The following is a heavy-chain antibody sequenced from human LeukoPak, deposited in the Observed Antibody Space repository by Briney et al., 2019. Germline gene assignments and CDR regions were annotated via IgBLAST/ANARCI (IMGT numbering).Heavy chain of an antibody. V-gene: IGHV1-2*02. CDR3: ARLPTYNWNDYGLDV. CDR2: INPNSGGI. J-gene: IGHJ6*02. Sequence: ASVKVSCKASGYXFTDYYMHWVREAPGQGLEWMGWINPNSGGINDAVKLQGRVTMTRVTSISTAYMELSRLRPDDTAVYYCARLPTYNWNDYGLDVWGQGATVTVSS. D-gene: IGHD1-1*01. CDR1: GYXFTDYY.